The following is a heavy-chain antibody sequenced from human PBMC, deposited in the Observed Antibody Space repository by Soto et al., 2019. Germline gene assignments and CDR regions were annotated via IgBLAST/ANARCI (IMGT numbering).Heavy chain of an antibody. CDR3: ARDPTIVGAAQHDAFDI. V-gene: IGHV1-69*13. CDR2: IIPIFGTA. CDR1: GGTFSSYA. J-gene: IGHJ3*02. Sequence: SVKVSCKASGGTFSSYAISWVRQAPGQGLEWMGGIIPIFGTANYAQKFQGRVTITADESTSTAYMELSSLRSEDTAVYYCARDPTIVGAAQHDAFDIWGQGTMVTVSS. D-gene: IGHD1-26*01.